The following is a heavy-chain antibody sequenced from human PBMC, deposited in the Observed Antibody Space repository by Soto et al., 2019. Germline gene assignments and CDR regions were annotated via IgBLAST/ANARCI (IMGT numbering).Heavy chain of an antibody. V-gene: IGHV3-23*01. CDR3: AKHKDRYFDWLFDY. CDR1: GFTFSSYA. J-gene: IGHJ4*02. D-gene: IGHD3-9*01. Sequence: HPVGSLRLSCAASGFTFSSYAMSWVRQAPGKGLEWVSAISGSGGSTYYADSVKGRFTISRDNSKNTLYLQMNSLRAEDTAVYYCAKHKDRYFDWLFDYWGQGTLVTVS. CDR2: ISGSGGST.